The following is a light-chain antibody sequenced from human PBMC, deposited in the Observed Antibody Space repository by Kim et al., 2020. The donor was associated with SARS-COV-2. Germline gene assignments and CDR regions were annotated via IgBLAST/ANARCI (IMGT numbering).Light chain of an antibody. V-gene: IGLV2-23*01. Sequence: QSALTQPASVSGSPGQSITISCTGTSSDVGSYNLVSWYQQYPDKAPKLMIYEGSKRPSGVSNRFSGSKSGNTASLTISGLQAEDEADYYCCSYAGNSIYVFGTGTKVTVL. J-gene: IGLJ1*01. CDR3: CSYAGNSIYV. CDR2: EGS. CDR1: SSDVGSYNL.